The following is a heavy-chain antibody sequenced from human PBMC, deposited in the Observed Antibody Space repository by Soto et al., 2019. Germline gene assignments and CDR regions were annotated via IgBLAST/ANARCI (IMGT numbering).Heavy chain of an antibody. J-gene: IGHJ6*02. D-gene: IGHD3-22*01. CDR2: IIPIFGTA. V-gene: IGHV1-69*01. Sequence: QVQLVQSGAEVEKPGSSVKVSCKASGGTFSSYAISWVRQAPGQGLEWMGGIIPIFGTANYAQKFQGRVTITADESTSTAYMELSSLRSEDTAVYYCARLRDSSGYYGYYYYGMDVWGQGTTVTVSS. CDR1: GGTFSSYA. CDR3: ARLRDSSGYYGYYYYGMDV.